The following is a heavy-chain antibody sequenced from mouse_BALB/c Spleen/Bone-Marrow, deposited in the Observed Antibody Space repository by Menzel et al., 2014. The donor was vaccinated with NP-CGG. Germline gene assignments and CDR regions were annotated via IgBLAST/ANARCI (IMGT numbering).Heavy chain of an antibody. CDR1: GFSLTSYG. CDR3: ARGSYYEGAMDY. Sequence: VQLQQSGPGLVAPSQSLSITCTVSGFSLTSYGVHWVRQPPGKVLEWLGVIWAGGSTNYNSALMSRLSISKDNSKSQVFLRMNSLQTDDTAMYYCARGSYYEGAMDYWGQGTSVTVSS. V-gene: IGHV2-9*02. CDR2: IWAGGST. D-gene: IGHD1-1*01. J-gene: IGHJ4*01.